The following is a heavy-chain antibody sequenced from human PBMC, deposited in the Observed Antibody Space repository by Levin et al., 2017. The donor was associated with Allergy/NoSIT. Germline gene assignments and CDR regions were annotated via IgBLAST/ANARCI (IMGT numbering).Heavy chain of an antibody. D-gene: IGHD1-26*01. V-gene: IGHV3-33*01. CDR1: GFTFSSYG. CDR2: IWYDGSNK. Sequence: PGESLKISCAASGFTFSSYGMHWVRQAPGKGLEWVAVIWYDGSNKYYADSVKGRFTISRDNSKNTLYLQMNSLRAEDTAVYYCARDAASGSPVGYFDLWGRGTLVTVSS. J-gene: IGHJ2*01. CDR3: ARDAASGSPVGYFDL.